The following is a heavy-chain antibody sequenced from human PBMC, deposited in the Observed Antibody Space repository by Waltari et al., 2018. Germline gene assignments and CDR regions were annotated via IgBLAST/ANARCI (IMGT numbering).Heavy chain of an antibody. CDR2: INTYSSKT. Sequence: QIQLLQSGPEVAKPGASVQISCKPTDYSFPNHGLSWVRQAPGQGLEWMGWINTYSSKTRYAQKFQGRVFMTRDASTSTAYMEVRSLRSDDTAIYYCARERGEILGTSYFFDYWGQGTQVTVSS. D-gene: IGHD1-26*01. V-gene: IGHV1-18*01. CDR1: DYSFPNHG. CDR3: ARERGEILGTSYFFDY. J-gene: IGHJ4*02.